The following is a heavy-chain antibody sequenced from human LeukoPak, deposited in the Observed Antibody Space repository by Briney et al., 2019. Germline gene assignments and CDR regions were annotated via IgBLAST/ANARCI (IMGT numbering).Heavy chain of an antibody. J-gene: IGHJ4*02. CDR2: IYSDDEK. Sequence: SGPTLVKPTQTLTLTCTFSGFSLTTSGEAVGWIRQPPRKALEWLALIYSDDEKHYIPSLKNRLTITKDTSKNRVVLTMTNMDPLDTATYYCSHRRGGYFDYWGQGTLVTVSS. CDR1: GFSLTTSGEA. CDR3: SHRRGGYFDY. D-gene: IGHD3-16*01. V-gene: IGHV2-5*02.